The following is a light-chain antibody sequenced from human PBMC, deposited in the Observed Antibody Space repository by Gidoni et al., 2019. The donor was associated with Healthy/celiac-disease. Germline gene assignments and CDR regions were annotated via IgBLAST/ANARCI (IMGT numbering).Light chain of an antibody. CDR1: QGISNS. Sequence: DIQMTQSPSSLSASVGDRVTITCRASQGISNSLAWYQQKPGKAPKLLLYAASRLESGVPSRFSGSGSGTDYTLTISSLQPEDFATYYCQQYYSTRPYTFGQXTKLEIK. J-gene: IGKJ2*01. V-gene: IGKV1-NL1*01. CDR3: QQYYSTRPYT. CDR2: AAS.